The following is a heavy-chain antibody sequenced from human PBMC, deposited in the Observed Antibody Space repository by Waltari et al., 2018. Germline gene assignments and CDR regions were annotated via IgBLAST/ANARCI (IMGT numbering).Heavy chain of an antibody. CDR1: GFTFSSYS. J-gene: IGHJ6*02. V-gene: IGHV3-21*01. CDR3: ARDMVQGVTALYYYYGMDV. CDR2: ISSSSSYK. Sequence: EVQLVESGGGLVKPGGSLRLSCAASGFTFSSYSMNWVRQAPGKGLEWVSSISSSSSYKYYADSVKGRFTISRDNAKNSLYLQMNSLRAEDTAVYYCARDMVQGVTALYYYYGMDVWGQGTTVTVSS. D-gene: IGHD3-10*01.